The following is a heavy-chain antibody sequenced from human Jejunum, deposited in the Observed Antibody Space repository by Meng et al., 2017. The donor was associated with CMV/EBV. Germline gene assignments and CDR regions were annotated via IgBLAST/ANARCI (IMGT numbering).Heavy chain of an antibody. J-gene: IGHJ2*01. D-gene: IGHD6-13*01. CDR1: GDSVSRIGAF. CDR2: TYYRSKWYN. Sequence: QRQVQHSGTGLGKRPQPLSSICSISGDSVSRIGAFWNRSRQSPAKGLEWLGKTYYRSKWYNDYAPTVKSRISINTDTSKNQFSLQLNSVPPEDTAVYYCARENGYEWYFDVWGRGTLVTVSS. CDR3: ARENGYEWYFDV. V-gene: IGHV6-1*01.